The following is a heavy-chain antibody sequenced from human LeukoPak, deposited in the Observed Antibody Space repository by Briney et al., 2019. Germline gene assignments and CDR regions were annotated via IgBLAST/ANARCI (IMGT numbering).Heavy chain of an antibody. V-gene: IGHV1-18*01. D-gene: IGHD2-21*02. CDR2: ISTYSGNT. CDR1: GYTFTSYA. Sequence: ASVKVFCKASGYTFTSYAISWVRQAPGQGLEWMGWISTYSGNTNYAQKFQGRITMTTETSTSTAYMELRSLRSDDTAVYYCARGGSRVVTYGNFDYWGQGTLVTVSS. J-gene: IGHJ4*02. CDR3: ARGGSRVVTYGNFDY.